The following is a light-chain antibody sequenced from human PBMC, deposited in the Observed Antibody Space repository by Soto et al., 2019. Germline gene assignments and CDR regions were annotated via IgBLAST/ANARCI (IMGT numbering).Light chain of an antibody. V-gene: IGLV2-14*01. CDR1: SSDVGGYNY. CDR2: DVS. CDR3: SSYTSNSLYV. J-gene: IGLJ1*01. Sequence: QSALTQPASVSGSPRQSLATFCTGTSSDVGGYNYVSWYQQHPGKAPKLIIYDVSNRPSGVSNRFSGSKSGNAASLTISGLQAEDEDDYYCSSYTSNSLYVFGTGTEVPV.